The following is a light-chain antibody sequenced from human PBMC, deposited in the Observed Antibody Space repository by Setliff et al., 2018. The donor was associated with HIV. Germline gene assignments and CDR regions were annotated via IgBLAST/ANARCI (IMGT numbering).Light chain of an antibody. J-gene: IGLJ1*01. CDR2: EVT. V-gene: IGLV2-23*02. CDR1: NSDIGSYNL. CDR3: CSYAGSYTYI. Sequence: QSVLTQPASVSGSPGQSITISCTGTNSDIGSYNLVSWYQQHPGRAPKLIIYEVTKRPSGVPDRFSGSKSGNTASLTISGLQAEDEADYYCCSYAGSYTYIFGSGTKVTVL.